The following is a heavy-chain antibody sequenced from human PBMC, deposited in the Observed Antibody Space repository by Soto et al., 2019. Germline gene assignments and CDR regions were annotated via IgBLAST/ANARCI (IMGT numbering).Heavy chain of an antibody. CDR3: AKDRRSTYYDSSGYYRSFDY. Sequence: QVQLVESGGGVVQPGRSLRLSCAASGFTFSSYDMHWVRQAPGKGLEWVAVISYDGGSKYYAESVKGRFTISRDNSKNTLYVQMNSLRAEDTAVYYCAKDRRSTYYDSSGYYRSFDYWGQGTLVTVSS. CDR2: ISYDGGSK. V-gene: IGHV3-30*18. CDR1: GFTFSSYD. J-gene: IGHJ4*02. D-gene: IGHD3-22*01.